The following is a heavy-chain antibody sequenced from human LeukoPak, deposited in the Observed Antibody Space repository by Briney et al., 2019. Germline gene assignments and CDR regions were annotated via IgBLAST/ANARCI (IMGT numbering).Heavy chain of an antibody. V-gene: IGHV4-38-2*02. J-gene: IGHJ6*03. CDR1: FYSISSGYY. D-gene: IGHD3-10*01. CDR3: ARGFYGSGSYSPPYYYMDV. Sequence: SETLSLTCTVSFYSISSGYYWGWIRQPPGKGLEWIGNIYHTGNTYYNPSLKSRVTISVDTSKNQFSLKLSSLTAADTAVYYCARGFYGSGSYSPPYYYMDVWGKGTTVTISS. CDR2: IYHTGNT.